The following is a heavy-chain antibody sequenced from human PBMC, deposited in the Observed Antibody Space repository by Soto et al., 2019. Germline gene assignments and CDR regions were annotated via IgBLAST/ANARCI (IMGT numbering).Heavy chain of an antibody. CDR2: IIPIFGTA. Sequence: ASVKVSCKASGGTFSSYAISWVRQAPGQGLEWMGGIIPIFGTANYAQKFQGRVTITADESTSTAYMELSSLRSEDTAVYYCARGPQVQQLVPGFDYWGQGTLVTVSS. D-gene: IGHD6-13*01. CDR3: ARGPQVQQLVPGFDY. J-gene: IGHJ4*02. V-gene: IGHV1-69*13. CDR1: GGTFSSYA.